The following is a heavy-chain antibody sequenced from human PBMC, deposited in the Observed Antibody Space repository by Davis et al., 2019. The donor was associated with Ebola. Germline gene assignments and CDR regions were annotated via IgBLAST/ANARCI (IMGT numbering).Heavy chain of an antibody. V-gene: IGHV3-30*04. CDR1: GFTFSSYA. Sequence: GESLKISCAASGFTFSSYAMRWVRQAPGKGLEWVAVISYDGSNKYYADSVKGRFTISRDNSKNTLYLQMNSLRAEDTAVYYCARDPSDYVGALDYWGQGTLVTVSS. D-gene: IGHD1-26*01. CDR3: ARDPSDYVGALDY. J-gene: IGHJ4*02. CDR2: ISYDGSNK.